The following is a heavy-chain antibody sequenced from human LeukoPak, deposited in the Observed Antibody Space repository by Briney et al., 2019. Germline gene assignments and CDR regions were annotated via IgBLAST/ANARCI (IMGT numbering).Heavy chain of an antibody. Sequence: GGSLRLSCAASGFTFSSYSMNWVRQAPGKGLEWVSSISSSSSYIYYADSVKGRFTISRDNSKNTLYLQMNSLRADDTAVYYCATVFYDSGSYPDYWGQGTLVTVSS. D-gene: IGHD3-10*01. CDR2: ISSSSSYI. CDR3: ATVFYDSGSYPDY. J-gene: IGHJ4*02. V-gene: IGHV3-21*01. CDR1: GFTFSSYS.